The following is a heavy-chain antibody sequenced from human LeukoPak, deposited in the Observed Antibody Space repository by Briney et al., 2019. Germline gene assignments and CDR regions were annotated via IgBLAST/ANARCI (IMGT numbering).Heavy chain of an antibody. CDR1: GFTFSSYG. V-gene: IGHV3-30*02. J-gene: IGHJ4*02. CDR3: AKDAPPLDFDY. Sequence: GGSLRLSCAASGFTFSSYGMHWVRQAPGKGLEWVAFIRYDGGNKYYADSVKGRFTISRDNSKNTLYLQMNSLRAEDTAVYYCAKDAPPLDFDYWGQGTLVTVSS. CDR2: IRYDGGNK.